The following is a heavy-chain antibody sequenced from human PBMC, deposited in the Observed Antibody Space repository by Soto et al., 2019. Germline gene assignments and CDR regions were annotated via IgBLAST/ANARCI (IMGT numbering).Heavy chain of an antibody. V-gene: IGHV3-13*01. J-gene: IGHJ3*01. CDR2: ITTGGNA. CDR3: VRVNADAYDV. Sequence: EVQMVESGGDLVQPGGSLRLSCAASGFSFSNHDMHWVRQPKGKGLEWVSGITTGGNASFADSVKGRFSISRENAKNSLYIQTSSLRAEDTAMYYCVRVNADAYDVWGQGTMVTVSS. CDR1: GFSFSNHD.